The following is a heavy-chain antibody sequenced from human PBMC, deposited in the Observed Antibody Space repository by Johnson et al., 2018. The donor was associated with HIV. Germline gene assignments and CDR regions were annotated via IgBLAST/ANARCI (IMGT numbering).Heavy chain of an antibody. V-gene: IGHV3-30*04. D-gene: IGHD2-15*01. J-gene: IGHJ3*02. Sequence: QMLLVESGGGVVQPGRSLRLSCAASGFTFSSYAMHWVRQAPGKGLEWVAVISYDGSNKYYADSVKGRFTISRDTSKNTLYLQMNSLRAEDTAVYYCARDDGGGGDAFDIWGQGTMVTVSS. CDR1: GFTFSSYA. CDR2: ISYDGSNK. CDR3: ARDDGGGGDAFDI.